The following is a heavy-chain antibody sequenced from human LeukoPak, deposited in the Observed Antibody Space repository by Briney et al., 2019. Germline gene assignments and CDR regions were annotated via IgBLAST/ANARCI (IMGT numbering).Heavy chain of an antibody. CDR1: GGTFSSYA. D-gene: IGHD6-13*01. V-gene: IGHV1-69*05. CDR3: AREASRGGSSSWYYDAFDI. CDR2: IIPIFGTA. Sequence: SVKVSCKASGGTFSSYAISWVRQAPGQGLEWMGGIIPIFGTANYAQKFQGGVTITTDESTSTAYMELSSLRSEDTAVYYCAREASRGGSSSWYYDAFDIWGQGTMVTVSS. J-gene: IGHJ3*02.